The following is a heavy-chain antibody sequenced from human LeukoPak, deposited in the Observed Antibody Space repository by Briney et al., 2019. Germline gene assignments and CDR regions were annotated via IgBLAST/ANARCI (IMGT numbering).Heavy chain of an antibody. Sequence: ASVKVSCKASGYTFTKYGITWVRQAPGQGLEWMGGIIPIFGTANYAQKFQGRVTITTDESTSTAYMELSSLRSEDTAVYYCARGTTMGVTTSTGAFDYWGQGTLVTVSS. CDR3: ARGTTMGVTTSTGAFDY. V-gene: IGHV1-69*05. CDR2: IIPIFGTA. J-gene: IGHJ4*02. D-gene: IGHD4-11*01. CDR1: GYTFTKYG.